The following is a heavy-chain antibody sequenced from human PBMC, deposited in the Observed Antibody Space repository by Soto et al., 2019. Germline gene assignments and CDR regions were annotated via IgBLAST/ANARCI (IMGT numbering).Heavy chain of an antibody. CDR3: ARVIRSSTRYYYGMDV. CDR2: IIPIFGTA. J-gene: IGHJ6*02. V-gene: IGHV1-69*06. CDR1: GGTFSSYA. Sequence: QVQLVQSGAEVKKPGSSVKVSCKASGGTFSSYAISWVRQAPGQGLEWMGGIIPIFGTANYAQKFQGRVTITEDKSTSTAYMELSSVRSEDTAVYYCARVIRSSTRYYYGMDVWGQGTTVTVSS. D-gene: IGHD2-2*01.